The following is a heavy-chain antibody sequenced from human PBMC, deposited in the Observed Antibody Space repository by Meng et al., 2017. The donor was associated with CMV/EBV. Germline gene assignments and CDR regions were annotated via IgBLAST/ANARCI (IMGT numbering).Heavy chain of an antibody. D-gene: IGHD2-2*01. CDR2: ISSSSSYI. J-gene: IGHJ6*02. CDR3: ARDGLECSSTSCDYYYYYGMDV. V-gene: IGHV3-21*01. Sequence: GRSLRLSCAASGFTFSSYSMNWVRQAPGKGLGWVSSISSSSSYIYYADSVKGRFTISRDNAKNPLYLQMNSLRAEDTAVYYCARDGLECSSTSCDYYYYYGMDVWGQGTTVTVSS. CDR1: GFTFSSYS.